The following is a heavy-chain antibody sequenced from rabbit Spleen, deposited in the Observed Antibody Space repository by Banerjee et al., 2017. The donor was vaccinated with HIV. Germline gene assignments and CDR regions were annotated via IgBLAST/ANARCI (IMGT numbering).Heavy chain of an antibody. Sequence: QSLEESGGDLVKPGASLTLTCTASGVSFSSNHYMCWVRQAPGKGLEWIACIEGGSSAFSYFASWAKGRFTISKTSSTTVTLQMTSLTAADTATYFCARDSGSSFSSYGMDLLGQGTL. CDR1: GVSFSSNHY. D-gene: IGHD8-1*01. CDR2: IEGGSSAFS. J-gene: IGHJ6*01. V-gene: IGHV1S40*01. CDR3: ARDSGSSFSSYGMDL.